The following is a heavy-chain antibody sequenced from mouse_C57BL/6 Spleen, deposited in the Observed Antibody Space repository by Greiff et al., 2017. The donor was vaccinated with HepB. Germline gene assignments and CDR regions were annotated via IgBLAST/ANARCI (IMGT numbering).Heavy chain of an antibody. Sequence: QVQLQQPGAELVMPGASVKLSCKASGYTFTSYWMHWVKQRPGQGLEWIGEIDPSDSYTNYNQKFKGKSTLTVDKSSSTAYMQLSSLTSEDSAVYYCAGWDQYYFDYWGQGTTLTVSS. CDR2: IDPSDSYT. V-gene: IGHV1-69*01. D-gene: IGHD4-1*01. J-gene: IGHJ2*01. CDR1: GYTFTSYW. CDR3: AGWDQYYFDY.